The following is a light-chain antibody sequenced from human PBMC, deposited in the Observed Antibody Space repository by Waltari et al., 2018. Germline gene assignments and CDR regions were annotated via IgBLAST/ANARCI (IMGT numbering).Light chain of an antibody. CDR3: GTWDSSLSGAV. CDR1: HSNIGNNY. CDR2: EER. J-gene: IGLJ7*01. Sequence: QSVLTQPPSVSAAPGQRVTISCSGGHSNIGNNYVSWYRQFPETAPKLLICEERARPSVCPGRCSGSKTGTSATFDITGLQAGDEADDYCGTWDSSLSGAVFGGGTHLTVL. V-gene: IGLV1-51*02.